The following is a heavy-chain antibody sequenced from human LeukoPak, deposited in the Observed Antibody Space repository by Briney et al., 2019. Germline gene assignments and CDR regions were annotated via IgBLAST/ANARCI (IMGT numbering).Heavy chain of an antibody. CDR3: TRRYNYDSSGYYYVRDAFDI. J-gene: IGHJ3*02. Sequence: GGSLRLSCTASGFTFGDYVMSWVRQASGKGLECVGFIRSKAYGGTTKNAASVKGRFTISRDDSRSIAYLQMNSLKTEDTAVYYCTRRYNYDSSGYYYVRDAFDIWGQGTMVTVSS. D-gene: IGHD3-22*01. V-gene: IGHV3-49*04. CDR2: IRSKAYGGTT. CDR1: GFTFGDYV.